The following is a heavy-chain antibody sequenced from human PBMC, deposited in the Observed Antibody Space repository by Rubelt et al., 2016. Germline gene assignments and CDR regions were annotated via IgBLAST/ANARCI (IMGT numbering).Heavy chain of an antibody. D-gene: IGHD4-17*01. J-gene: IGHJ4*02. CDR3: AKVPIRTVTSTFDY. CDR1: GFTFSSYA. CDR2: ISGSGGST. V-gene: IGHV3-23*01. Sequence: EVQLLESGGGLVQPGGSLRLSCAASGFTFSSYAMSWVRQAPGKGLEWVSAISGSGGSTYYADPVKGRFTISRDNSKNTLYLQMNSLRAEDTAEYYCAKVPIRTVTSTFDYWGQGTLVTVSS.